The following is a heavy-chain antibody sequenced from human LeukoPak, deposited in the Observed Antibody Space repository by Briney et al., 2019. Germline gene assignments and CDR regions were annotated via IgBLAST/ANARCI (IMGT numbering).Heavy chain of an antibody. D-gene: IGHD3-22*01. CDR3: ARGVFRRKYYYDSSGYCSDY. V-gene: IGHV4-34*01. CDR2: INHSGST. CDR1: GGSFSGYY. J-gene: IGHJ4*02. Sequence: PSETLSLTCAVYGGSFSGYYWSWIRQPPGKGLEWIGEINHSGSTNYNPSLKSRVTISVDTSKNQFSLKLSSVTAADTAVYYCARGVFRRKYYYDSSGYCSDYWGQGTLVTVSS.